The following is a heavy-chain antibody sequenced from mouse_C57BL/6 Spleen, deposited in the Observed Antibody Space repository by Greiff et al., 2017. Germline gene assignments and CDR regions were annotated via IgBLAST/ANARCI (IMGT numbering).Heavy chain of an antibody. CDR3: ARFYGYWGGYFDY. Sequence: QVQLQQPGAELVRPGSSVKLSCKASGYTFTSYWMHWVKQRPIQGLEWIGNIDPSDSETHYNQKFKDKATLTVDKSSSTAYMQLSSLTSEDSAVYYCARFYGYWGGYFDYWGQGTTLTVSS. J-gene: IGHJ2*01. CDR1: GYTFTSYW. D-gene: IGHD2-2*01. CDR2: IDPSDSET. V-gene: IGHV1-52*01.